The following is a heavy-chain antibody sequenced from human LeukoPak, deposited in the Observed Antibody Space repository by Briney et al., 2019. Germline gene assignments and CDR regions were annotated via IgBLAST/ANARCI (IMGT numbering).Heavy chain of an antibody. Sequence: GGSLRLSCAASGFTFSNAYMNWVRQAPGKGLEWVSAISGSGGSTYYADSVKGRFTISRDNSKNTLYLQMNSLRAEDTAVYYCAKDLRAVAAIFDYWGQGTLVTVSS. CDR3: AKDLRAVAAIFDY. D-gene: IGHD6-19*01. CDR2: ISGSGGST. V-gene: IGHV3-23*01. CDR1: GFTFSNAY. J-gene: IGHJ4*02.